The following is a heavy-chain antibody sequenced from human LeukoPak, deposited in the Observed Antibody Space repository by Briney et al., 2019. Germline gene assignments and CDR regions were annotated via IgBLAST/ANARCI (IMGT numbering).Heavy chain of an antibody. J-gene: IGHJ6*02. CDR1: GYSFTSYW. CDR2: IYPGDSDT. Sequence: GESLKISCKGSGYSFTSYWIGWVRQLPGKGLEWMGLIYPGDSDTKYSPPFQGQVTISADKSINTAYLQWSSLKASDTAMYFCARHWDYGDYVGYYYGMDVWGQGTTVTVSS. D-gene: IGHD4-17*01. CDR3: ARHWDYGDYVGYYYGMDV. V-gene: IGHV5-51*01.